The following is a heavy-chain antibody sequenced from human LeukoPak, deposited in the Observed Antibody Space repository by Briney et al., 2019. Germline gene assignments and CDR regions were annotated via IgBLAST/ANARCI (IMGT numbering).Heavy chain of an antibody. CDR1: GFTFSSYS. D-gene: IGHD1-26*01. CDR2: ISRSSSAI. V-gene: IGHV3-48*02. CDR3: ARDSGTYSTQY. J-gene: IGHJ4*02. Sequence: GGSLRLSCAASGFTFSSYSMNWVRQAPGKGLEWVSYISRSSSAIYYADSVKGRFTISRDDGKNSLYLQMNSLRDGDTAVYFCARDSGTYSTQYWGQGTQVTVSS.